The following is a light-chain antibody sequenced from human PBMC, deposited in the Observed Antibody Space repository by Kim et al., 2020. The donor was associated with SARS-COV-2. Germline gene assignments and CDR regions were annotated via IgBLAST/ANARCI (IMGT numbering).Light chain of an antibody. CDR1: QSVSSSY. V-gene: IGKV3-20*01. J-gene: IGKJ2*02. CDR3: QQYGSSRSDCCCT. CDR2: GAS. Sequence: EIVLTQSPGTLSLSPGERATLSCRASQSVSSSYLAWYQQKPGQAPRLLIYGASSRATGIPDRFSGSGSGTDFTLTISRLEPEDFAVYYCQQYGSSRSDCCCTFGQGTKLEI.